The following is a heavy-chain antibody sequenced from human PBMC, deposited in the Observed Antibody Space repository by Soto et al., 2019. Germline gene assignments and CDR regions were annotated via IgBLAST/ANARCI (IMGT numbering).Heavy chain of an antibody. CDR2: IHYSGSA. V-gene: IGHV4-61*01. D-gene: IGHD3-16*02. CDR1: GGSVSSGSYD. Sequence: XTLSLACTVSGGSVSSGSYDWSWIRQPPGKGREWIGYIHYSGSANYSPSLKSRVTISIDTSKNQFSLNLSSVTAADTAVYYCARLEYYDYVWGSYRSPYYFDYWGQGTLVTVSS. J-gene: IGHJ4*02. CDR3: ARLEYYDYVWGSYRSPYYFDY.